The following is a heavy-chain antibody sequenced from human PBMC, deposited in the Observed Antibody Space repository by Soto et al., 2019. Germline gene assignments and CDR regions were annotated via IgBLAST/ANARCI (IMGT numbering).Heavy chain of an antibody. CDR1: GYTLTELS. CDR3: ATSVGLGFGEYLAKAFDI. V-gene: IGHV1-24*01. Sequence: QVQLVQSGAEVKKPGASVKVSCKVSGYTLTELSMHWVRQAPGKGLEWMGGFDPEDGETIYAQKFQGGVTMTEDTSTDTAYMELSSLRSEDTVVYYCATSVGLGFGEYLAKAFDIWVQGTMVTVSS. CDR2: FDPEDGET. D-gene: IGHD3-10*01. J-gene: IGHJ3*02.